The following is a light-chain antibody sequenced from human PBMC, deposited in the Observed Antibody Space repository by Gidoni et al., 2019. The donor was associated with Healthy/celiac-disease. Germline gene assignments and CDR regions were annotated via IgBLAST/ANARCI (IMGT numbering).Light chain of an antibody. CDR2: AAS. J-gene: IGKJ5*01. CDR1: QGISSS. V-gene: IGKV1-9*01. CDR3: QQLNSYS. Sequence: DIQLTQSPSFLSASVGDRVTITCRASQGISSSLAWYQQKPGKAPKLLIYAASTLQSGVPSRFSGSGSGTEFTLTISSLQPEDFATYYCQQLNSYSFGQGTRLEIK.